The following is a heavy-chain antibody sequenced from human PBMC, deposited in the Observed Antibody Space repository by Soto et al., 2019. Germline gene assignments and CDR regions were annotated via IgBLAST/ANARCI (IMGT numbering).Heavy chain of an antibody. CDR3: ARMTDLRMVV. Sequence: GESLKISCEGSGCTFTTFWISWVRQVPGKGLEWVWRIDPSHSYTSYSTSFQGHVTISVDKCISTAYLQWRNLKASDTAIYYCARMTDLRMVVWGRGTTVNFSS. CDR2: IDPSHSYT. J-gene: IGHJ6*02. CDR1: GCTFTTFW. V-gene: IGHV5-10-1*01.